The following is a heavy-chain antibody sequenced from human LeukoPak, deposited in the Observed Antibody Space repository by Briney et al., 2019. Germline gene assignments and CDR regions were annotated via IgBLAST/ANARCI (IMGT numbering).Heavy chain of an antibody. J-gene: IGHJ3*02. CDR1: GGSISSSNW. Sequence: SETLSVTCAVSGGSISSSNWWSWVRQPPGKWLDWIGEIYHGGSTYYNPSLERRVTISLDTSKNHFSLNLTSVAAAHTAMYYCARVAERTWLPYDAAFDIWGRGTMVTVSS. CDR3: ARVAERTWLPYDAAFDI. CDR2: IYHGGST. V-gene: IGHV4-4*02. D-gene: IGHD3-9*01.